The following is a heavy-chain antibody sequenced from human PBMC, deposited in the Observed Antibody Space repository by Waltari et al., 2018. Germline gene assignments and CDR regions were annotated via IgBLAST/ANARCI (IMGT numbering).Heavy chain of an antibody. D-gene: IGHD3-16*01. CDR3: AGGSGPFGY. CDR2: IYQSGTT. Sequence: QVQLQESGPGLVKPSETLSLTCTVSGYSISSGFYWGWIRQPPGKGLDWIGSIYQSGTTSSNPSLNSRVTISVDKSYNQFSLKLSSVTAADTAVYYCAGGSGPFGYWGQGTLVTVSS. V-gene: IGHV4-38-2*02. J-gene: IGHJ4*02. CDR1: GYSISSGFY.